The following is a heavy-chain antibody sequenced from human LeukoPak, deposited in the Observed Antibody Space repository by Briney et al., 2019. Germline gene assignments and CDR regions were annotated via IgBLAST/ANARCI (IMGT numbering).Heavy chain of an antibody. CDR2: IDPSDSYT. CDR1: GYSFTSFR. Sequence: PGGSLGTSCQGPGYSFTSFRITWVPQLPGKGLEWMGKIDPSDSYTLYRTSFQGHVTISADKSISTAYLQWSSLKASNTAMYYCARQTGDQYEDYWGQGILVTVSS. D-gene: IGHD2-2*01. CDR3: ARQTGDQYEDY. J-gene: IGHJ4*02. V-gene: IGHV5-10-1*01.